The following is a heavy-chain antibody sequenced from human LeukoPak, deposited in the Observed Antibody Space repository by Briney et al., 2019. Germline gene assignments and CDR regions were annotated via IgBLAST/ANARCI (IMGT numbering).Heavy chain of an antibody. D-gene: IGHD5-12*01. CDR1: GGSFSGYY. CDR2: INHSGST. J-gene: IGHJ6*03. CDR3: ARGRSGYDYLTNYYYYYMDA. Sequence: SETLSLTCAVYGGSFSGYYWSWIRQPPGKGLEWIGEINHSGSTNYNPSLKSRVTISVDTSKNQFSLKLSSVTAADTAVCYCARGRSGYDYLTNYYYYYMDAWGKGTTVTVSS. V-gene: IGHV4-34*01.